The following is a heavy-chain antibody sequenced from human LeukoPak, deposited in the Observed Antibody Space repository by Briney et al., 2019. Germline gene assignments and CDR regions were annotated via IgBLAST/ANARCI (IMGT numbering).Heavy chain of an antibody. Sequence: PGGSLRLSCAASGFTFSTYTMNWVRQAPGKGLEWVSSISSGGSYIYYADSVRGRFTLSRDNAKNSLHLQMNSLRAEDAAVYFCAREYGPGFYFDYWGRGTLVTVSS. CDR2: ISSGGSYI. V-gene: IGHV3-21*01. CDR1: GFTFSTYT. D-gene: IGHD3-9*01. J-gene: IGHJ4*02. CDR3: AREYGPGFYFDY.